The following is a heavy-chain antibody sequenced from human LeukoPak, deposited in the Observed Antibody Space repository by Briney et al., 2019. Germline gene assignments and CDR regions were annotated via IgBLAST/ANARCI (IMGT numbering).Heavy chain of an antibody. CDR1: GFTFSDYY. Sequence: PGGSLRLSCAASGFTFSDYYMSWIRQAPGKGLEWVSYISSSSTYTDYADSVKGRFTISRDNAKNSLYLQLNSLRAEDTAVYYCARDLTIVPEPLGDAWGQGTTVTVSS. CDR2: ISSSSTYT. CDR3: ARDLTIVPEPLGDA. J-gene: IGHJ6*02. V-gene: IGHV3-11*05. D-gene: IGHD1-26*01.